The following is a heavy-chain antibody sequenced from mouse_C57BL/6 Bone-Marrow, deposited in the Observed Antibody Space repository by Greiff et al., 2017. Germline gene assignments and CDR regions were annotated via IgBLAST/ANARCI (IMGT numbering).Heavy chain of an antibody. CDR1: GFTFSDFY. J-gene: IGHJ4*01. CDR2: SRNKANDYTT. Sequence: EVQGVESGGGLVQSGRSLRLSCATSGFTFSDFYMEWVRQAPGKGLEWIAASRNKANDYTTEYSASVKGRLIVSRDTSQSILYHQMNALRAEDTAIYYCARDAITTEFYAMDYWGQGTSVTVSS. CDR3: ARDAITTEFYAMDY. D-gene: IGHD1-1*01. V-gene: IGHV7-1*01.